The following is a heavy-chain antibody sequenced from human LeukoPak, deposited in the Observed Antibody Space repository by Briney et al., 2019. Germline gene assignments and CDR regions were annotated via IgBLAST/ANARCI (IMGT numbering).Heavy chain of an antibody. J-gene: IGHJ4*02. Sequence: SETLSLTCTVSGGSISNYYWGWIRQPPGKGLEWIGYIYYSGSTNYNPSLKSRITISLDTSKNQFSLRLSSVTAADTALYYCARGGSSWDVIDYWGQGTLVTVSS. V-gene: IGHV4-59*08. CDR1: GGSISNYY. CDR2: IYYSGST. CDR3: ARGGSSWDVIDY. D-gene: IGHD6-13*01.